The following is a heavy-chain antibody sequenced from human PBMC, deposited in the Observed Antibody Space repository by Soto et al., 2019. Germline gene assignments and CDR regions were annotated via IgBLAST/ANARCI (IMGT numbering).Heavy chain of an antibody. J-gene: IGHJ5*01. CDR2: MNPKSGNT. V-gene: IGHV1-8*01. Sequence: QVQLVQSGAEVKEPGASVRVSCKASGYTFINYDIHCVRQAPGQGLEWMGWMNPKSGNTGYGQKFEGRVTMTRNTSISTAYMEMSSLRSEDTAVYYCATSPSRVERTDYVGGWCDSWGQGTLVTVSS. CDR1: GYTFINYD. D-gene: IGHD4-17*01. CDR3: ATSPSRVERTDYVGGWCDS.